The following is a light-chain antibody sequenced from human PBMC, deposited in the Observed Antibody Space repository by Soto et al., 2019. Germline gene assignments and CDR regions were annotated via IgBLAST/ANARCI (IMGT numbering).Light chain of an antibody. CDR3: QTWGTGIHVV. V-gene: IGLV4-69*01. CDR1: SGHSSYA. CDR2: LNSDGSH. J-gene: IGLJ2*01. Sequence: QSVLTQSPSASASLGASVKLTCTLSSGHSSYAIAWHQQQPEKGPRYLMKLNSDGSHSKGDGIPDRFSGSSSGAERYLTISCLQSEDEAVYYCQTWGTGIHVVFGGGTKLTVL.